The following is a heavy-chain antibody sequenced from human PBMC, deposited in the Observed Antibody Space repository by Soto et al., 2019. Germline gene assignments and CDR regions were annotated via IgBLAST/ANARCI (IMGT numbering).Heavy chain of an antibody. CDR1: GYTFTSYY. J-gene: IGHJ5*02. Sequence: GASVKASCKASGYTFTSYYMHWVRQAPGQGLEWMGIINPSGGSTSYAQKFQGRVTMTRDTSTSTVYMELSSLRSEDTAVYYCARTRKGFYWFDPWGQGTLVXVSS. V-gene: IGHV1-46*01. CDR2: INPSGGST. CDR3: ARTRKGFYWFDP.